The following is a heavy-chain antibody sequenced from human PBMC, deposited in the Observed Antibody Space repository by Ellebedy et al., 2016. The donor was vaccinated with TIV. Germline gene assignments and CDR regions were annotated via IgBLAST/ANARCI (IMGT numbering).Heavy chain of an antibody. V-gene: IGHV4-38-2*02. CDR1: GFSITSGYY. J-gene: IGHJ4*02. Sequence: SETLSLTCSVSGFSITSGYYWGWVRQPPGTGLEWLGTIYYSGSTHYNPSLKSRVTISRDTSKNQFSLRLTSVTAADTAVYYCAREPGAPVVGTTQADYWGQGILVSVSS. CDR3: AREPGAPVVGTTQADY. CDR2: IYYSGST. D-gene: IGHD1-1*01.